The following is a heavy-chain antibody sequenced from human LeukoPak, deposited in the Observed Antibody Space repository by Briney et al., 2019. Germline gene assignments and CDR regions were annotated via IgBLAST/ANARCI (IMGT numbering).Heavy chain of an antibody. J-gene: IGHJ4*02. CDR2: IKYDGSST. V-gene: IGHV3-74*01. CDR3: AKDNLYGSGKFDY. Sequence: GSLRLSCAASGFTFSNYWMHWVRQAPGKGLVWVSRIKYDGSSTTYADSVKGRFTISRDNAKNTLYLQMNSLRAEDTAVYYCAKDNLYGSGKFDYWGQGTLVTVSS. CDR1: GFTFSNYW. D-gene: IGHD3-10*01.